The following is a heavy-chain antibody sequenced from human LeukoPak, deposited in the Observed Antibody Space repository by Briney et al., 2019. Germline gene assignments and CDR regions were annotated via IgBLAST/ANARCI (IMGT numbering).Heavy chain of an antibody. D-gene: IGHD2-15*01. CDR2: IYYSGST. J-gene: IGHJ4*02. CDR3: ARGLGYCSGGSCYSYDY. Sequence: SETLSLTCTVSGGSISSSSYYWGWIRQPPGEGLEWIGSIYYSGSTYYNPSLKSRVTVSVDTSKNQFSLKLSSVTAADTAVYYCARGLGYCSGGSCYSYDYWGQGTLVTVSS. V-gene: IGHV4-39*01. CDR1: GGSISSSSYY.